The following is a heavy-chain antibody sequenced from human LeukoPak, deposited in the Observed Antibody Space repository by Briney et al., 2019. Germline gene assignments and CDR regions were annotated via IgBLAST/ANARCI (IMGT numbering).Heavy chain of an antibody. CDR2: INPSGGST. J-gene: IGHJ4*02. D-gene: IGHD6-13*01. CDR3: ARAGYWAATGYATD. CDR1: GYTFTNYY. Sequence: APVKVSCKASGYTFTNYYMHWVRQAPGQGLEWMGIINPSGGSTTYAQKFQGRVTITTDTSTSTVYMTLSSLTSEDTAVYYCARAGYWAATGYATDWGQGSLVTVSS. V-gene: IGHV1-46*03.